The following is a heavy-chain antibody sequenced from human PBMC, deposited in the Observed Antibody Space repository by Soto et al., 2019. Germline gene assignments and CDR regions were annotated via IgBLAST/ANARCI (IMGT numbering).Heavy chain of an antibody. CDR2: ISAYNGNT. CDR3: ARARDYYDSSGYYYVLVRGGLNPPDY. CDR1: GYTFTSYG. J-gene: IGHJ4*02. Sequence: GASVKVSCKASGYTFTSYGISWVRQAPGQGLEWMGWISAYNGNTNYAQKPQGRVTMTTDTSTSTAYMELRSLRSDDTAVYYCARARDYYDSSGYYYVLVRGGLNPPDYWGQGTLVTVSS. V-gene: IGHV1-18*01. D-gene: IGHD3-22*01.